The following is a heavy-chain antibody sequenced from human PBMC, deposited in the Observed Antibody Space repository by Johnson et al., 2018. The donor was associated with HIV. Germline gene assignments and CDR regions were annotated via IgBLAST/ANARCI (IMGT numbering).Heavy chain of an antibody. CDR1: GFTFSSYD. D-gene: IGHD1-1*01. V-gene: IGHV3-13*01. Sequence: EVQLLESGGGLVQPGGSLRLSCAASGFTFSSYDMHWVRRGTGKALEWVSALGTAGDTYYPGSVKGRFTISSENAKNSLYLQMNSLRAGDTAVYYCARGSPGYALDIWGQGTMVTVSS. CDR2: LGTAGDT. J-gene: IGHJ3*02. CDR3: ARGSPGYALDI.